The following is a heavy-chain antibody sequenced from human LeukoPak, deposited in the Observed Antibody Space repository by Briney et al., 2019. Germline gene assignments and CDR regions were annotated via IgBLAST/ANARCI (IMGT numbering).Heavy chain of an antibody. CDR3: ARERGGYCSGTSCSNAFDI. J-gene: IGHJ3*02. V-gene: IGHV3-48*04. Sequence: GGSLRLSCVVSGFAFSRHWMTWVRQAPGKGLEWVSYISSSSSTIYYVDSVKGRFTISRDNAKNSLYLQMNSLRAEDTAVYYCARERGGYCSGTSCSNAFDIWGQGTMVTVSS. CDR2: ISSSSSTI. CDR1: GFAFSRHW. D-gene: IGHD2-2*01.